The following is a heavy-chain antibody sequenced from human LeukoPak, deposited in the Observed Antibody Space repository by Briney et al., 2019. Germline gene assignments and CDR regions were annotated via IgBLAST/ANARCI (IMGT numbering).Heavy chain of an antibody. CDR3: ATPYYYGSGSYWPFDY. V-gene: IGHV3-30*02. CDR1: GFTFSSYG. J-gene: IGHJ4*02. Sequence: GGSLRLSCAASGFTFSSYGMHWVRQAPGKGLEWVAFIRYDGSNKYYADSVKGRFTISRDNSKHTLYLQLNSLRAEDTAVYYCATPYYYGSGSYWPFDYWGQGTLVTVSS. CDR2: IRYDGSNK. D-gene: IGHD3-10*01.